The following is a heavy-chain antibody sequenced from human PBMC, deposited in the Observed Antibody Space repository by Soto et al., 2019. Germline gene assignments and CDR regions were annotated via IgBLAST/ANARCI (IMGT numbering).Heavy chain of an antibody. V-gene: IGHV2-5*02. CDR2: IYWDDDK. D-gene: IGHD3-10*01. J-gene: IGHJ5*02. CDR1: GFSLSTSGVG. Sequence: QITLKESGPTLVKPTQTLTLTCTFSGFSLSTSGVGVGWIRQPPGKALEWLALIYWDDDKRYSSSLKSRLTITKDTSKNQVVLTMTNMDPVDTATYYCALTYYGSGSYYNVRWFDPWGQGTLVTVSS. CDR3: ALTYYGSGSYYNVRWFDP.